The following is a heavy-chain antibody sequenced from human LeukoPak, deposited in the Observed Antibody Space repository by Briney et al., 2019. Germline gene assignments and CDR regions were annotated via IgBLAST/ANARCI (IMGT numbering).Heavy chain of an antibody. CDR2: IYYSGST. CDR3: ARDWGYDSRGYTWGAFDI. J-gene: IGHJ3*02. Sequence: PSETLSLTCTVSGGSISSSSYYWGWIRQPPGKGLEWIGSIYYSGSTYYNPSLKSRVTISVDTSKNQFSLKMSSVTAADTAVYYCARDWGYDSRGYTWGAFDIWGQGTMVTVSS. V-gene: IGHV4-39*07. CDR1: GGSISSSSYY. D-gene: IGHD3-22*01.